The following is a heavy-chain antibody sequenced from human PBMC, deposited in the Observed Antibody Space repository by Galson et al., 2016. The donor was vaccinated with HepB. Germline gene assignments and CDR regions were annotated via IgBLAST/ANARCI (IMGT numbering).Heavy chain of an antibody. D-gene: IGHD3-22*01. J-gene: IGHJ1*01. CDR3: ARPYNYETSGFHQYVLY. V-gene: IGHV3-48*02. CDR2: ISSSSYTT. Sequence: SLRLSCAASGFTFSSYSMSWVRQAPGKGLEWVSYISSSSYTTHYADSVKGRFIISRDNAKNSLYLQMDSPRDEDTAMYYCARPYNYETSGFHQYVLYWGHGTLVTASS. CDR1: GFTFSSYS.